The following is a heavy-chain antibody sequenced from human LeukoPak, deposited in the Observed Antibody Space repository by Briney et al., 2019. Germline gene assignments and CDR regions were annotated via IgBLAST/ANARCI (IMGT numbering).Heavy chain of an antibody. Sequence: ASVKVSRKASGYAFIGYWMHWVRQAPGQGFEWMGRIDPNSGDTKYAQNFQGRVTMTRDTSISTAYLELGRLTSDDTAEYFCATMGLRFLDWLEPWGQGTLVIVSS. CDR3: ATMGLRFLDWLEP. V-gene: IGHV1-2*02. CDR2: IDPNSGDT. J-gene: IGHJ5*02. CDR1: GYAFIGYW. D-gene: IGHD3-10*01.